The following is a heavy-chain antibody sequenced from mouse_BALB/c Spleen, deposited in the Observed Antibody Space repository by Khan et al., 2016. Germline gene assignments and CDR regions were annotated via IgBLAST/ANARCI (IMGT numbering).Heavy chain of an antibody. J-gene: IGHJ4*01. CDR1: GYTFTDYS. D-gene: IGHD2-2*01. V-gene: IGHV9-2-1*01. Sequence: QIQLVQSGPELKKPGETVKISCKASGYTFTDYSMHWVKQAPGKGLKWMGWINTETGEPTYADDFKGRFAFSLETSASPAYLQINNLKNEDTATYFCAREGVWLRRYYAMDYWGQGTSVTVSS. CDR2: INTETGEP. CDR3: AREGVWLRRYYAMDY.